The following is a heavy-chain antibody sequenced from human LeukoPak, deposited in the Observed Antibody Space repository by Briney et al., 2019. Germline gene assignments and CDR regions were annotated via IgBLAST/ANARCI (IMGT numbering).Heavy chain of an antibody. CDR1: GFTVSNSY. D-gene: IGHD4-17*01. CDR3: TRAALNDYAAN. V-gene: IGHV3-53*01. CDR2: IYVGGST. Sequence: PGGSLRLSCAASGFTVSNSYMSWVRQAPGKGLEWVSMIYVGGSTFYAGSVKGRFTISRDNSKNTLYLQIDSLRAEDTAIYYCTRAALNDYAANWGQGSLVTVSS. J-gene: IGHJ4*02.